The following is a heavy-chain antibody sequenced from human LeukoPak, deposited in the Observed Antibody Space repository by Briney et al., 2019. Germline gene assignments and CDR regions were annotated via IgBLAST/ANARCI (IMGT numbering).Heavy chain of an antibody. D-gene: IGHD2-15*01. CDR1: GGSISSSSYY. V-gene: IGHV4-39*07. Sequence: SETLSLTCTVSGGSISSSSYYWGWIRQPPGKGLEWIGSIYYSGSTYYNPSLKSRVTISVDTSKNQFSLKLSSVTAADTAVYYCARVVGGRHFDYWGQGMLVTVSS. J-gene: IGHJ4*02. CDR3: ARVVGGRHFDY. CDR2: IYYSGST.